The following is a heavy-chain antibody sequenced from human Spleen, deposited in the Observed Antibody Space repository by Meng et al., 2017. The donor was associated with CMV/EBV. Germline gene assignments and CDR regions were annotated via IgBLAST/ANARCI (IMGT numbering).Heavy chain of an antibody. CDR3: ARYYFDTSGPSNWFDS. V-gene: IGHV4-31*03. D-gene: IGHD3-22*01. Sequence: SETLSLTCTVSGGSISSGNNYWSWIRQPPGKGLEWIGYIYSSGSTYYNPSLKSRVTISIDTSKNQFSLKLSSVTAADTAVYYCARYYFDTSGPSNWFDSWGQGTLVTVSS. J-gene: IGHJ5*01. CDR1: GGSISSGNNY. CDR2: IYSSGST.